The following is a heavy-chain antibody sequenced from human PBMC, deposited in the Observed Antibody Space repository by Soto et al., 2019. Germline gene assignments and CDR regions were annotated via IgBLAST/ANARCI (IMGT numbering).Heavy chain of an antibody. CDR3: ARDGLLDYYYGMDA. CDR1: GGSISSYY. CDR2: IYYSGST. Sequence: SETLSLTCTVSGGSISSYYWSWIRQPPGKGLEWIGYIYYSGSTNYNPSLKSRVTISVDTSKNQFSLKLSSVTAADTAVYYCARDGLLDYYYGMDAWGQGTTVTVSS. D-gene: IGHD1-26*01. J-gene: IGHJ6*02. V-gene: IGHV4-59*01.